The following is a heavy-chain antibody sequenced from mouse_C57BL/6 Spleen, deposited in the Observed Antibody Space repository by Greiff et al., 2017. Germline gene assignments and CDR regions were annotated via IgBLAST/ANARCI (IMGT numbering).Heavy chain of an antibody. CDR3: SRYDYDSAWFAY. D-gene: IGHD2-4*01. CDR2: INSNYGTT. J-gene: IGHJ3*01. CDR1: GYSFTDYN. V-gene: IGHV1-39*01. Sequence: VQLQQSGPELVKPGASVKISCKASGYSFTDYNMNWVKQSNGKSLEWIGVINSNYGTTSYNQKFKGKATLSVDQAYSIAYLQLNSRTSKDSAVYYCSRYDYDSAWFAYWGQGTLVTVSA.